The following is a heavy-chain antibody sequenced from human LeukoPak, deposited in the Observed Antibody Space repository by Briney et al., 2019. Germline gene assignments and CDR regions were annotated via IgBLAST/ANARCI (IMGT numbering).Heavy chain of an antibody. CDR1: GLTFSSSA. CDR2: ITGSGDYT. Sequence: GGSLRRSCAASGLTFSSSAMSWVRQAPGMGLRWVSSITGSGDYTQYADSVKGRFTISRDNSKNTLYLQMNSLRAEDTAIYYCAKDQGRDYAPYGSATQFYRGQGVLVTVSS. J-gene: IGHJ4*02. D-gene: IGHD4-17*01. CDR3: AKDQGRDYAPYGSATQFY. V-gene: IGHV3-23*01.